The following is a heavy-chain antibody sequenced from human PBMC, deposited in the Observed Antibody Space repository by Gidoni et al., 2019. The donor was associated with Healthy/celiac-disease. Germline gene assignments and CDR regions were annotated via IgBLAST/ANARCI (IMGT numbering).Heavy chain of an antibody. CDR3: ARIMAAAGDYGMDV. CDR2: IYYSGST. V-gene: IGHV4-59*01. CDR1: GGSISSYY. D-gene: IGHD6-13*01. Sequence: QVQLQESGQGLVKPSETLSLTCTVSGGSISSYYWSWIRQPPGKGLEWIGYIYYSGSTNYNPSLKSRVTISVDTSKNQFSLKLSSVTAADTAVYYCARIMAAAGDYGMDVWGQGTTVTVSS. J-gene: IGHJ6*02.